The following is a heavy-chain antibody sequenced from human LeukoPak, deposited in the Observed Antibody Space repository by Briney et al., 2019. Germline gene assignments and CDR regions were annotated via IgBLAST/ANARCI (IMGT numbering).Heavy chain of an antibody. J-gene: IGHJ4*02. CDR3: AREWQYAPDY. CDR1: GFTFNIYH. V-gene: IGHV3-48*02. CDR2: ISSRSDTI. Sequence: GGSLRLSCAASGFTFNIYHMNWVRQAPGKGLEWLSSISSRSDTIYYADSVRGRFTLSRDNAENSLYLQMRSLTDEDTAVYYCAREWQYAPDYWGQGTLVTVSS. D-gene: IGHD2-2*01.